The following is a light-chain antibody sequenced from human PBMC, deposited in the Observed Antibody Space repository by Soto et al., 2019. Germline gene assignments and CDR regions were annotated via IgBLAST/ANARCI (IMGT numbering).Light chain of an antibody. CDR1: QSVSTTS. Sequence: EVLLTQSPGTLSLSLGERATLSCRASQSVSTTSLAWYHQKPGQPPRLLIYGASSRATGIPDRFSGSGSGTDFTLTISRLEPEDFAVYYCQQYGSSPYTFGQGTKLEIK. CDR3: QQYGSSPYT. CDR2: GAS. V-gene: IGKV3-20*01. J-gene: IGKJ2*01.